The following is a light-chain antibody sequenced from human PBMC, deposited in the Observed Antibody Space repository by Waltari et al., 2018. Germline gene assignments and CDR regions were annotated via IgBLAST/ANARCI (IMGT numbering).Light chain of an antibody. Sequence: SSELTQDPAVSVAMGQTVRITCQGDSLRSYYASWYQQRPGQAPILVIYDKNNRPSGVQDRFSCSSSHNTGSLTITGAQAEDEASYYCHSRDASGVAGSFGGGTKLTVL. J-gene: IGLJ2*01. CDR1: SLRSYY. V-gene: IGLV3-19*01. CDR2: DKN. CDR3: HSRDASGVAGS.